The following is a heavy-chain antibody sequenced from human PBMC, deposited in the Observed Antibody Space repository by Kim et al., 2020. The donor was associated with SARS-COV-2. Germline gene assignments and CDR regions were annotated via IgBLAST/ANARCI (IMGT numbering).Heavy chain of an antibody. J-gene: IGHJ6*02. CDR2: INPSGGST. Sequence: ASVKVSCKASGYTFTSYYMHWVRQAPGQGLEWMGIINPSGGSTSYAQKFQGRVTMTRDTSTSTVYMELSSLRSEDTAVYYCARDGTLGYCSSTSCFDYYYYYGMDVWGQGTTVTVSS. CDR1: GYTFTSYY. D-gene: IGHD2-2*01. V-gene: IGHV1-46*01. CDR3: ARDGTLGYCSSTSCFDYYYYYGMDV.